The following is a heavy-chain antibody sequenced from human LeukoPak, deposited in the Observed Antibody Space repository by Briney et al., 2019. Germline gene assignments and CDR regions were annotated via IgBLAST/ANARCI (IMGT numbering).Heavy chain of an antibody. CDR3: AKERVAAAGTGYYCGMDV. V-gene: IGHV3-23*01. D-gene: IGHD6-13*01. J-gene: IGHJ6*02. CDR1: GFTFSSYA. CDR2: ISGSGGST. Sequence: PGGSLRLSCAASGFTFSSYAMSWVRQAPGKGLEWVSAISGSGGSTYYADSVKGRFTISRDNSKNTLYLQMNSLRAEDTAVYYCAKERVAAAGTGYYCGMDVWGQGTTVTVSS.